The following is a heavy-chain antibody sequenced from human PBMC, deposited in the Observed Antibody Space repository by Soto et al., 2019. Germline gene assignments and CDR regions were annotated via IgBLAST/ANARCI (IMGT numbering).Heavy chain of an antibody. CDR2: ISGGGGST. D-gene: IGHD1-26*01. Sequence: AGGAPRLSCAASGFTFSSFSISWVRPASGKGLEWVSAISGGGGSTYYADSVKGRFTISRDNSKNTLYLQMNSLRAEDTAVYYCAKDGRRWDLPADYWGQGALVTVSS. J-gene: IGHJ4*02. V-gene: IGHV3-23*01. CDR3: AKDGRRWDLPADY. CDR1: GFTFSSFS.